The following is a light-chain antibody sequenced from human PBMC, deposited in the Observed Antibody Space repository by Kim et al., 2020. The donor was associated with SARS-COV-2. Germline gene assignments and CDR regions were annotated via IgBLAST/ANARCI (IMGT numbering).Light chain of an antibody. CDR2: DAS. J-gene: IGKJ4*01. CDR3: QQRSNWSLT. Sequence: LSPGERATLSCRASQSVSSYLACYQQKPGQAPRLLIYDASNRATGIPARFSGSGSGTDFTLTISSLEPEDFAVYYCQQRSNWSLTFGGGTKVDIK. V-gene: IGKV3-11*01. CDR1: QSVSSY.